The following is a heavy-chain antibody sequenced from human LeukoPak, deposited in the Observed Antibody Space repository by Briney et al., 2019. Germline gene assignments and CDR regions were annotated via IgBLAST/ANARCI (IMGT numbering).Heavy chain of an antibody. Sequence: PETLSLTCTVSGGSISSYYWSWIRQPPGKGLEWIGYIYYSGSTNYNPSLKSRVTISVDTSKNQFSLKLSSVTAADTAVYYCARNRDKPKAFDIWGQGTMVTVSS. V-gene: IGHV4-59*12. CDR2: IYYSGST. D-gene: IGHD1-14*01. CDR1: GGSISSYY. J-gene: IGHJ3*02. CDR3: ARNRDKPKAFDI.